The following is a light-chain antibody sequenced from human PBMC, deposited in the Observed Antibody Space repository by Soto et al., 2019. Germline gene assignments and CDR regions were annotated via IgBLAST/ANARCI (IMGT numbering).Light chain of an antibody. CDR1: SSNIGGNT. V-gene: IGLV1-44*01. CDR3: ATWDDSLHGYV. CDR2: TSN. J-gene: IGLJ1*01. Sequence: QSVLTQPPSASGTPGQRVTVSCSGSSSNIGGNTVNWYQQLPGTAPKLLIYTSNQRPSGVPDRFSGSKSGTSASLAISGLQSEDEADYYCATWDDSLHGYVFGTGTKLTVL.